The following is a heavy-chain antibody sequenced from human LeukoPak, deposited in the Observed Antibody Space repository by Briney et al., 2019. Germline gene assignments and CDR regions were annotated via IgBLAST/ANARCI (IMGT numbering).Heavy chain of an antibody. D-gene: IGHD2-21*02. Sequence: SETLSLTCTVSGGSISSSSYYWGWIRQPPGKGLEWIGSIYYSGSTYYNPSLKSRVTISVDTSKNQFSLKLSSVTAADTAVYYCARVPGAYCGGDRSYYFDYWGQGTLVTVSS. CDR1: GGSISSSSYY. J-gene: IGHJ4*02. CDR2: IYYSGST. V-gene: IGHV4-39*07. CDR3: ARVPGAYCGGDRSYYFDY.